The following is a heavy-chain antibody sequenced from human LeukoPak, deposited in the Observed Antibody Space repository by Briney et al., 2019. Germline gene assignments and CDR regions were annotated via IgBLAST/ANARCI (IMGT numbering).Heavy chain of an antibody. CDR3: AREYSDYYDSSEGDWFDP. J-gene: IGHJ5*02. V-gene: IGHV3-48*01. CDR2: ISSSSSTI. Sequence: PGGSLRLSCAASGLTISSYSMNWVRQAPGKGLQWVSYISSSSSTIYYADSVKGRFTISRDNAKNSLYLQMNSLRAEDTAVYYCAREYSDYYDSSEGDWFDPWGQGTLVTVSS. D-gene: IGHD3-22*01. CDR1: GLTISSYS.